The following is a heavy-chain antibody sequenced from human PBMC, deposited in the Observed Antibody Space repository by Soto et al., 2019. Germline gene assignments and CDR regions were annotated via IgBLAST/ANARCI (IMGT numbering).Heavy chain of an antibody. J-gene: IGHJ4*02. V-gene: IGHV3-30-3*01. CDR2: ISYDGSNK. D-gene: IGHD3-3*01. Sequence: GGSLRLSCAASGFTFSSYAMHWVRQAPGKGLEWVAVISYDGSNKYYADSVKGRFTISRDNSKNTLYLQMNSLRAEDTAVYYCARDPFGVVIGYYFDYWGQGTLVTVSS. CDR3: ARDPFGVVIGYYFDY. CDR1: GFTFSSYA.